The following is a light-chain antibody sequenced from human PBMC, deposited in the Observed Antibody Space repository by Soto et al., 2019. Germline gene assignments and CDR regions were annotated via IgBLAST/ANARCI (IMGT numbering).Light chain of an antibody. CDR1: QSVNSIY. Sequence: EIVLTQSPGTLSLSPGERATLSCRASQSVNSIYLAWYQQKPGQAPRLLIYGASSRATGIPDRFSGSGSWIEFTLTITRLEPEDFAVYYCQHYGNLRGTFGRGTKVEIK. CDR2: GAS. V-gene: IGKV3-20*01. J-gene: IGKJ1*01. CDR3: QHYGNLRGT.